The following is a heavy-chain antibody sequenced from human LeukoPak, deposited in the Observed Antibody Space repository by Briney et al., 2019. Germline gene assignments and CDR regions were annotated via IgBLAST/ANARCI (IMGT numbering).Heavy chain of an antibody. V-gene: IGHV3-74*01. CDR3: ARIKVGATGIDY. J-gene: IGHJ4*02. CDR1: GLTFNNYW. D-gene: IGHD1-26*01. CDR2: INTDGSHT. Sequence: GGSLRLSCAASGLTFNNYWMHWVRQAPGKGLVWVSRINTDGSHTNYADSVKGRFTFSRDNAKNTLYLQMNSLRAEDTAVYYCARIKVGATGIDYWGQGTLVTVSS.